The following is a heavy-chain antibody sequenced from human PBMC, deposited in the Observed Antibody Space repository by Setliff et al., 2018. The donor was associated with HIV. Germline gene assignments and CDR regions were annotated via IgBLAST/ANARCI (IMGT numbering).Heavy chain of an antibody. V-gene: IGHV4-4*09. D-gene: IGHD3-10*01. CDR1: GGSISSYC. CDR3: ARRIDNSGSLPAKNWFDT. Sequence: SETLSLTCTVSGGSISSYCWNWIRQPPGKGLERIGYIFASGSSLYNPSLQSRVSISIDTSKNQFSLKLSSVTAADTAVYYCARRIDNSGSLPAKNWFDTWGQGRLVTVSS. J-gene: IGHJ5*02. CDR2: IFASGSS.